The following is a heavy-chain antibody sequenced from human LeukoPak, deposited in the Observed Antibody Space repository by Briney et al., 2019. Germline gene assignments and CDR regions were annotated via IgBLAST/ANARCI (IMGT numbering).Heavy chain of an antibody. CDR3: ARDNQLLLDY. D-gene: IGHD2-2*01. V-gene: IGHV3-7*01. CDR2: IKQDGSEK. CDR1: GFTCSSSW. J-gene: IGHJ4*02. Sequence: PGRSLRLSCAASGFTCSSSWMSWVRQAPGKGLEWVANIKQDGSEKYYVDSVKGRFTISRDNAKNSLYLQMNSLRAEDTAVYYCARDNQLLLDYWGQGTLVTVSS.